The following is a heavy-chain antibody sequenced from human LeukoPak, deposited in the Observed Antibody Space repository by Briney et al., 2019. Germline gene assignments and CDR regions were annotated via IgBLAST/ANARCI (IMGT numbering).Heavy chain of an antibody. Sequence: SETLSLTCAVSGGSISSSRYSWSWLRQPPGKGLEWIGYFYHSGTTYYNPSLKSRVTISVDRSMKQFSLKLNSVTAADTAVYYCASYYYDTSNYYHVHYFDYWGQGTLVAVSS. CDR1: GGSISSSRYS. J-gene: IGHJ4*02. CDR3: ASYYYDTSNYYHVHYFDY. V-gene: IGHV4-30-2*01. D-gene: IGHD3-22*01. CDR2: FYHSGTT.